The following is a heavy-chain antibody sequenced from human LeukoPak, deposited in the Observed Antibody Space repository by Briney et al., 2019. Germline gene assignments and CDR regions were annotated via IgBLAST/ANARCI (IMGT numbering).Heavy chain of an antibody. Sequence: SETLSLTCTVSGGSISSSSYYWGWIRQPPGKGLEWIGSIYYSGSTYYNPSLKSRVTISVDTSKNQFSLKLSSVTAADTAVYYCARAISGSYYIDYWGQGTLVTVSS. CDR1: GGSISSSSYY. D-gene: IGHD1-26*01. V-gene: IGHV4-39*01. CDR3: ARAISGSYYIDY. J-gene: IGHJ4*02. CDR2: IYYSGST.